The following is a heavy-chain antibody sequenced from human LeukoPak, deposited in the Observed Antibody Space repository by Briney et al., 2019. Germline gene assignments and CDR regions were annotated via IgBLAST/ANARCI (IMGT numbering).Heavy chain of an antibody. D-gene: IGHD5-12*01. V-gene: IGHV1-2*02. CDR1: GYTFTGYY. J-gene: IGHJ4*02. Sequence: ASVKVSCKASGYTFTGYYMHWVRQAPGQGLEWMGWINPNSGGTNYAQKFQGRVTMTRDTSISTAYMELSRLRSDDTAVYYCARAKSFSSSVDIVATSLPDYWGQGTLVTVSS. CDR2: INPNSGGT. CDR3: ARAKSFSSSVDIVATSLPDY.